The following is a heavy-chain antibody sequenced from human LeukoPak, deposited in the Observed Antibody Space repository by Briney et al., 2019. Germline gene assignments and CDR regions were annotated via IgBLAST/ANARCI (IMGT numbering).Heavy chain of an antibody. V-gene: IGHV1-18*01. CDR3: ARVKWFGELPQLSWFDP. Sequence: ASVKVSCKASGYTFTSYGISWVRQAPGQGLEWMGWISAYNDNTNYAQKLQGRVTMTTDTSTSTAYMELRSLRSDDTAVYYCARVKWFGELPQLSWFDPWGQGTLVTVSS. D-gene: IGHD3-10*01. J-gene: IGHJ5*02. CDR2: ISAYNDNT. CDR1: GYTFTSYG.